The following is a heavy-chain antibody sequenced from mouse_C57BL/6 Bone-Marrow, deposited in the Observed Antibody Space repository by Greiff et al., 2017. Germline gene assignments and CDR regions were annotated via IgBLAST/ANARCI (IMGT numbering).Heavy chain of an antibody. CDR2: INPGSGGT. V-gene: IGHV1-54*01. Sequence: VQLQQSGAELVRPGTSVKVSCKASGYAFTNYLLEWVKQRPGQGLEGIGVINPGSGGTNYNEKFKGKATLTADKSSSTAYMQRSSLTSEDSAVYFCARSKNGDSWFAYWGQGTLVTVSA. J-gene: IGHJ3*01. CDR1: GYAFTNYL. CDR3: ARSKNGDSWFAY. D-gene: IGHD4-1*01.